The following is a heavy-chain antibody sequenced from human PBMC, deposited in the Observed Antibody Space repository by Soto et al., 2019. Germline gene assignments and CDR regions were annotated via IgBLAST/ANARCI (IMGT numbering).Heavy chain of an antibody. CDR3: AREVNVVALSDAFDI. J-gene: IGHJ3*02. V-gene: IGHV4-30-4*01. CDR2: ISNRGTP. CDR1: GDSISSDNYF. D-gene: IGHD2-8*01. Sequence: QVQLQESGPGLVKPSQTLSLICTVSGDSISSDNYFWSWIRQPPGQGLEWIGYISNRGTPYYNPSLKSRVTISLDTSKNRFSLDMYSVTVADTAVYYCAREVNVVALSDAFDIWGQGTMVTVSS.